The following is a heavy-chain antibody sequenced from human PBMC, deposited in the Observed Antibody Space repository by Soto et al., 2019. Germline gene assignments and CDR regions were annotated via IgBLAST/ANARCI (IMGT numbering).Heavy chain of an antibody. CDR1: GFTFSSYA. D-gene: IGHD3-3*01. J-gene: IGHJ6*02. Sequence: QVQLVESGGGVVQPGRSLRLSCAASGFTFSSYAMHWVRQAPGKGLEWVAVISYDGSNKYYADSVKGRFTISRDNSKNTRYLQMNSLRAEDTAVCYCAREPYYDFWSGPYYGMDVWGQGTTVTVSS. V-gene: IGHV3-30-3*01. CDR3: AREPYYDFWSGPYYGMDV. CDR2: ISYDGSNK.